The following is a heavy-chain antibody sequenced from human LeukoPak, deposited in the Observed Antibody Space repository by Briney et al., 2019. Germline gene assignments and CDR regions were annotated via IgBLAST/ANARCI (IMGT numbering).Heavy chain of an antibody. CDR2: TYHSGST. V-gene: IGHV4-38-2*01. CDR1: GYSISSGHY. D-gene: IGHD6-19*01. CDR3: ARVMYSSGWYIFDY. J-gene: IGHJ4*02. Sequence: PSETLSLTCAVSGYSISSGHYWGWIRQPPGKGLEWIGSTYHSGSTYYNPSLKSRVTISVDTSKNQFSPKLSSVTAADTAVYYCARVMYSSGWYIFDYWGQGTLVTVSS.